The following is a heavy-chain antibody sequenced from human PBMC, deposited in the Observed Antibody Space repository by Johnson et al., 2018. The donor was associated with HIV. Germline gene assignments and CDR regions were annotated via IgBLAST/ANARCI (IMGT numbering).Heavy chain of an antibody. CDR1: GFTFSSYA. CDR3: AKDRRRSWYSDSDAFDI. CDR2: ISYDGSDK. V-gene: IGHV3-30*04. D-gene: IGHD6-13*01. Sequence: QVQLVESGGGVVQPGRSLRLSCVVSGFTFSSYAFHWVRRAPAKGLEWVAAISYDGSDKYHADSVKGRFTISRDSSKNTLYLEMNTLRPEDTAMYYCAKDRRRSWYSDSDAFDIWGQGTMVTVS. J-gene: IGHJ3*02.